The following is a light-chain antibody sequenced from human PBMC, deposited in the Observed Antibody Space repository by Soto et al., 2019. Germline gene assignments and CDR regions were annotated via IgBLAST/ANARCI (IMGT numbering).Light chain of an antibody. CDR3: QQYNNWPPIT. J-gene: IGKJ5*01. Sequence: EIVMTQSPATLSVSPGERATLSCRASQSVSKSLAWYQQKPGQAPRLLIFGASTRATGIPARFSGSGSETGFTLTISSLQSEDFAVDYCQQYNNWPPITCGQGTRLEIK. CDR2: GAS. V-gene: IGKV3-15*01. CDR1: QSVSKS.